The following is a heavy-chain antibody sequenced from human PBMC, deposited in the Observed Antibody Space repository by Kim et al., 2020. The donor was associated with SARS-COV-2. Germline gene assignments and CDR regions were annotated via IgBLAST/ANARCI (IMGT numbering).Heavy chain of an antibody. J-gene: IGHJ5*02. D-gene: IGHD1-1*01. Sequence: SETLSLTCTVYGGSFSGYYWSWIRQSPGKGLEWIGEVNHSGNTIYHPSLKSRVSISVDTSKNQFSLKLKSVTAADTAVYYCATVLSGGWFDPWGQGTLVTVSS. CDR1: GGSFSGYY. V-gene: IGHV4-34*01. CDR2: VNHSGNT. CDR3: ATVLSGGWFDP.